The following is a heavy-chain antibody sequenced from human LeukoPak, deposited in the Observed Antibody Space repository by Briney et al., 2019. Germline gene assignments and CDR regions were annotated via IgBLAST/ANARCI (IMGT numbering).Heavy chain of an antibody. CDR1: GGSFSGYY. D-gene: IGHD2-15*01. Sequence: SETLSLTCAVYGGSFSGYYWSWIRQPPGKGLEWIGEINHSGSTNYNPSLKSRVTISVDTSKNQFSLKLNSVTAADTAVYYCARESCSGGSCYLLDYWGQGTLVTVSS. CDR2: INHSGST. V-gene: IGHV4-34*01. CDR3: ARESCSGGSCYLLDY. J-gene: IGHJ4*02.